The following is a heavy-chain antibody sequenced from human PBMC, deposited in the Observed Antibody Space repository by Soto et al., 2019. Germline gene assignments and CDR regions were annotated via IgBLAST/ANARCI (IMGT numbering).Heavy chain of an antibody. CDR3: ERDRRDGYNLGY. CDR2: IIPIFGTA. Sequence: SVKVSCKASGGTFSSYAISWVRQAPGQGLEWMGGIIPIFGTANYAQKFQGRVTITADESTSTAYMELSSLRSEDTAVYYCERDRRDGYNLGYWGQGTLVTVSS. V-gene: IGHV1-69*13. D-gene: IGHD5-12*01. J-gene: IGHJ4*02. CDR1: GGTFSSYA.